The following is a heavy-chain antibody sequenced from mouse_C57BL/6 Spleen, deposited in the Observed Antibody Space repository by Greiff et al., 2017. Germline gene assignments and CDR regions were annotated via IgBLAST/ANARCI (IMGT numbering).Heavy chain of an antibody. Sequence: QVQLQQSGAELVRPGASVTLSCKASGYTFTDYEMHWVKQTPVHGLEWIGAIDPANGGTAYNQKFKGKAILTADQSSSTASMELRSLTSEDAAVYYCTVTAQATWGFAYWGQGTLVTVSA. J-gene: IGHJ3*01. CDR2: IDPANGGT. D-gene: IGHD3-2*02. CDR3: TVTAQATWGFAY. V-gene: IGHV1-15*01. CDR1: GYTFTDYE.